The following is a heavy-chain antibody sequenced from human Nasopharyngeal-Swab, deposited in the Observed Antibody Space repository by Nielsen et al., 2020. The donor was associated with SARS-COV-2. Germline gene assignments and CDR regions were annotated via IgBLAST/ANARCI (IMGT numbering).Heavy chain of an antibody. CDR3: ARDRPYYDFWSGSAFDI. V-gene: IGHV3-30*04. CDR2: MSYDGSNT. Sequence: GGSLRLSCAASGFTFSSFVLHWVRQAPGKGLAWVAFMSYDGSNTYYADSVKGRFTISRDNSKKTLYLQMNSLRAEDTAVYYCARDRPYYDFWSGSAFDIWGQGTMVTVSS. D-gene: IGHD3-3*01. J-gene: IGHJ3*02. CDR1: GFTFSSFV.